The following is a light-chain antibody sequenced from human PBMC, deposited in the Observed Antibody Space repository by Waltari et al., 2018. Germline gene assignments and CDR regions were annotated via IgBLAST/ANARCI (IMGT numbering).Light chain of an antibody. CDR1: QGVSSSY. J-gene: IGKJ2*01. CDR2: GAS. V-gene: IGKV3-20*01. CDR3: QLYGSSSRYI. Sequence: EIVLTQSPGTLSLYPGERDTLSCRASQGVSSSYLALYQQKPGQAPRLLIYGASSRATGIPDRFSGSGSGTDFSLTIRRLEPEDFAVYYCQLYGSSSRYIFGQGTKLEI.